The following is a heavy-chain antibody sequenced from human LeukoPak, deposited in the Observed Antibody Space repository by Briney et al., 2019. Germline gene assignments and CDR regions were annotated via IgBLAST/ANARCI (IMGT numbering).Heavy chain of an antibody. D-gene: IGHD5-24*01. V-gene: IGHV1-2*02. CDR3: ARAKSMATITFLGY. Sequence: ASVKVSCKASGYTFTGYYMHWVRQAPRQGLEWMGWINPNSGGTNYAQKFQGRVTMTRDTSISTAYMELSRLRSDDTAVYYCARAKSMATITFLGYWGQGTLVTVSS. J-gene: IGHJ4*02. CDR1: GYTFTGYY. CDR2: INPNSGGT.